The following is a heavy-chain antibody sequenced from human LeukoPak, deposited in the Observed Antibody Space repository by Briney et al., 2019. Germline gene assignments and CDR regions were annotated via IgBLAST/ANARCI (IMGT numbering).Heavy chain of an antibody. J-gene: IGHJ4*02. CDR1: GFTFSSYV. CDR2: ISGSGFTT. V-gene: IGHV3-23*01. CDR3: TSKLPQRAPFDY. Sequence: GGSLRLSCAASGFTFSSYVMAWVRQAPGKRLEWVSTISGSGFTTFYADSVKGRFTISRDNSKNTLYLQMNSLRDEDTAVYYCTSKLPQRAPFDYWGQGTLVTVSS.